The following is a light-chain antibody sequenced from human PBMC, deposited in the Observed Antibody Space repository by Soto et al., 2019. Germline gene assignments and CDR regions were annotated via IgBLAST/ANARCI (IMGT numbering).Light chain of an antibody. V-gene: IGKV3-20*01. Sequence: EIVLTQSPGTLSLSPGERATLSCRASQSVSSSYLAWYQQKPGQAPRLLISGTSSRATGIPDRFSGGGSGPDFTLTISRLEPEDFAVYFCQQYASSPLTFGGGTKVEIK. CDR2: GTS. J-gene: IGKJ4*01. CDR3: QQYASSPLT. CDR1: QSVSSSY.